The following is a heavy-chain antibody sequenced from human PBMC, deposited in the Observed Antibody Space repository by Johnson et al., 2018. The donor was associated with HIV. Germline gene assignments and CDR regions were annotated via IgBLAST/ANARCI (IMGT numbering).Heavy chain of an antibody. CDR2: MSSGDNT. V-gene: IGHV3-23*03. CDR1: GFTFSTYA. J-gene: IGHJ3*02. CDR3: AKSPGKDHGGNSGGIDI. Sequence: VQLVESGGGLVQPGGSLRLSCAASGFTFSTYAMSWVRQAPGKGLEWVSVMSSGDNTHYADSVKGRFTISRDNSKKTMYLQMNSLRAEDTAVYYCAKSPGKDHGGNSGGIDIWCQGTMVTVSA. D-gene: IGHD4-23*01.